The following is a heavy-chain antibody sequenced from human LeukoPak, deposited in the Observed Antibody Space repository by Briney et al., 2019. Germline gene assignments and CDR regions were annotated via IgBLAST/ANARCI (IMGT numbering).Heavy chain of an antibody. CDR3: ARDSLGPAAGIADY. CDR1: GFTFSSYS. V-gene: IGHV3-21*01. D-gene: IGHD6-13*01. Sequence: GGSLRPSCAASGFTFSSYSMNWVRQAPGKGLEWVSSISSSSSYIYYADSVKGRFTISRDNAKNSLYLQMNSLRAEDTAVYYCARDSLGPAAGIADYWGQGTLVTVSS. J-gene: IGHJ4*02. CDR2: ISSSSSYI.